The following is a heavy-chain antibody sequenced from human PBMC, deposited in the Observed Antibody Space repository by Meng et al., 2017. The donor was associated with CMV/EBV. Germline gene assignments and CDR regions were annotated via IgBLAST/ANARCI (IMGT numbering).Heavy chain of an antibody. Sequence: SETLSFTCTVSGGSISSSSYYWGWIRQPPGKGLEWIGSIYYSGSTYYNPSLKSRVTISVDTSKNQFSLKLSSVTAADTAVYYCARDPNGDYVGGDYWGQGTLVTVSS. CDR1: GGSISSSSYY. J-gene: IGHJ4*02. CDR2: IYYSGST. CDR3: ARDPNGDYVGGDY. V-gene: IGHV4-39*07. D-gene: IGHD4-17*01.